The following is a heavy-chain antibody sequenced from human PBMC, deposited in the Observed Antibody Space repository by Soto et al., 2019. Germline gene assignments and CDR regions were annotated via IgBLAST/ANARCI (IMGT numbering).Heavy chain of an antibody. V-gene: IGHV1-18*01. CDR2: ISAYNGNT. CDR1: GYTFTSYG. CDR3: AAGPPDCTNGVCYGY. Sequence: ASVKVSCKASGYTFTSYGISWVRQAPGQGLEWMGWISAYNGNTNYAQKLQGRVTMTTDTSTSTAYMELRSLRSDDTAVYYCAAGPPDCTNGVCYGYWGQGTLVTVSS. D-gene: IGHD2-8*01. J-gene: IGHJ4*02.